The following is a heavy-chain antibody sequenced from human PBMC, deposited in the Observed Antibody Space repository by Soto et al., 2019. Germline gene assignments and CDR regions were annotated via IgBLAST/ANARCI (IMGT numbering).Heavy chain of an antibody. V-gene: IGHV4-59*01. CDR1: NASFSSYY. D-gene: IGHD3-3*01. Sequence: SATLSLTCTVSNASFSSYYGSWIRQTPGKGLEWIGNSFYTGITNYNPSLKSRVTISLDISKRQVSLKLTSVTAADTAVYYCARDPYYDFWSGPTPPERYGMDVWGQGTTVTVSS. J-gene: IGHJ6*02. CDR3: ARDPYYDFWSGPTPPERYGMDV. CDR2: SFYTGIT.